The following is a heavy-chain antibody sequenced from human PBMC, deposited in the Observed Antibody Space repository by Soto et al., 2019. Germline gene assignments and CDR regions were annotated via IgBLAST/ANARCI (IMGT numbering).Heavy chain of an antibody. CDR3: ARDSRAASGTYYSYY. CDR2: IYSGGST. CDR1: GFTVSSDY. Sequence: EVQLVESGGGSIQPGGSLRHSCAASGFTVSSDYISWVLQAPAQGLEWVSVIYSGGSTYSADSVKGRFTISRDNSKNTQYLQMNSLRAEDTAVYYCARDSRAASGTYYSYYWGQGTLVTVSS. J-gene: IGHJ4*02. V-gene: IGHV3-53*01. D-gene: IGHD1-26*01.